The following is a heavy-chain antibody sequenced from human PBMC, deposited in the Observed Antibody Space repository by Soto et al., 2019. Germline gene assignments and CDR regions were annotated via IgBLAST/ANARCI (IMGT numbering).Heavy chain of an antibody. Sequence: ASVKVSCKASGGTFSSYTISWVRQAPGQGLEWMGRIIPILGIANYAQKFQGRVTITADKSTSTAYMELSSLRSEDTAVYYCARSVSPKLTGESAFDIWGQGTIVTVSS. CDR3: ARSVSPKLTGESAFDI. D-gene: IGHD3-9*01. V-gene: IGHV1-69*02. CDR1: GGTFSSYT. CDR2: IIPILGIA. J-gene: IGHJ3*02.